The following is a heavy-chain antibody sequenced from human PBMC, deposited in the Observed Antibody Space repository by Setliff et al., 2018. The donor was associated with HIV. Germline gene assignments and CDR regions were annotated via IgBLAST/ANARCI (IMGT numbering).Heavy chain of an antibody. Sequence: PSETLSLTCTVSGGSISSSSYYWGWIRQPPGKGLEWIGNIYYTGNTYYNPSLESRVTISVDTSKNQFSLKLSSVTAADTAVYYCARHYYGSGSYYNPPPYYYYYMDVWGKGTTVTVSS. CDR1: GGSISSSSYY. J-gene: IGHJ6*03. CDR2: IYYTGNT. V-gene: IGHV4-39*01. D-gene: IGHD3-10*01. CDR3: ARHYYGSGSYYNPPPYYYYYMDV.